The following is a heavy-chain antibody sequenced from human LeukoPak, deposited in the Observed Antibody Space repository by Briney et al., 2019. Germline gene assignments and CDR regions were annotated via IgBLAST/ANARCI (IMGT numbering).Heavy chain of an antibody. CDR1: GYTFTSYN. D-gene: IGHD6-13*01. CDR2: MNPNSCNT. Sequence: GASVTVSCKGSGYTFTSYNINWVRQATGQALEWMGWMNPNSCNTGYAQKFQGKDTMTRNTSISTAYMELSSLRSEDTAVYDCAAGIAAAGTFYWGQGTLVTVSS. V-gene: IGHV1-8*01. CDR3: AAGIAAAGTFY. J-gene: IGHJ4*02.